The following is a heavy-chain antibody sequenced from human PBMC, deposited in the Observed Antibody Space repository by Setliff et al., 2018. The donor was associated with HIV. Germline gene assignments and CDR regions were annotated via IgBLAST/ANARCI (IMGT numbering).Heavy chain of an antibody. J-gene: IGHJ6*03. Sequence: ASVKVSCKASGYTFTDYYMQWVRQAPGQGLEWMGRINPDSGVSGYALKFQARVTMTRDTSISTAYMELSSLTSEDTAVYYCAREGKFRYYYYMDVWGKGTTVTVSS. V-gene: IGHV1-2*06. CDR1: GYTFTDYY. D-gene: IGHD3-10*01. CDR2: INPDSGVS. CDR3: AREGKFRYYYYMDV.